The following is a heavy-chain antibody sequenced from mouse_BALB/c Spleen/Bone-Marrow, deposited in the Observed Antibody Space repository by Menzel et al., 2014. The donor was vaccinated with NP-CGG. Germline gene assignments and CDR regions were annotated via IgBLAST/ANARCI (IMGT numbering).Heavy chain of an antibody. CDR1: GYTFTSYW. CDR3: TRYGNSHYYAVDY. CDR2: IYPSDTYT. Sequence: QAQLQQSGAELVRPGASVKLSCRASGYTFTSYWINWVKQRPGQGLEWIGNIYPSDTYTNYNQRFKDKATLTVDKSSSTAYMQLSSPTSEDSAVYYCTRYGNSHYYAVDYWGQGTSVTVSS. J-gene: IGHJ4*01. V-gene: IGHV1-69*02. D-gene: IGHD1-1*01.